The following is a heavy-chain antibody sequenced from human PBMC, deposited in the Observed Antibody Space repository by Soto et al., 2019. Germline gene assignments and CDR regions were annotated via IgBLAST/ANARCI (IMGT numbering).Heavy chain of an antibody. Sequence: QVQLVQSGAEVKKPGSSVKVSGKASGDTFTTNSLNWVRQAPGQGLEWMGGIIPVVGTTKYAQKYQDRVTITGDKSTNTAYMELSSLRSDDTAVYYCARGLLYATTYFEYWGQGTPVTGSS. V-gene: IGHV1-69*06. CDR1: GDTFTTNS. J-gene: IGHJ4*02. CDR3: ARGLLYATTYFEY. CDR2: IIPVVGTT. D-gene: IGHD2-8*01.